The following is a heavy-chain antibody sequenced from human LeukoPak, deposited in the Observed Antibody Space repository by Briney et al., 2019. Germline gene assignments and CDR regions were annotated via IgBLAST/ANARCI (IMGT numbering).Heavy chain of an antibody. CDR3: TRERSGFDY. J-gene: IGHJ4*02. CDR2: IYHSGST. V-gene: IGHV4-30-2*01. D-gene: IGHD1-1*01. CDR1: GGSISSGGYY. Sequence: SETLSLTCTVSGGSISSGGYYWSWIRQPPGKGLEWIGYIYHSGSTYYNPSLKSRVTISVDRSKNQFSLKLSSVTAADTAVYYCTRERSGFDYWGQGTLVTVSS.